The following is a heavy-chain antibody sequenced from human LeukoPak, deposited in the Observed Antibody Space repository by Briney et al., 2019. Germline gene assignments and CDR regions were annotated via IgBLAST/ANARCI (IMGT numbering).Heavy chain of an antibody. J-gene: IGHJ4*02. Sequence: PSQTLSLTCTVSGGSISSGGYYWSWIRQPPGKGLEWIGYIYHSGSTYYNPSLKSRVTISVDRSKNQFSLKLSSVTAADTAVYYCASSLLLAAAFDYWGQGTLVTVSS. CDR3: ASSLLLAAAFDY. CDR2: IYHSGST. V-gene: IGHV4-30-2*01. D-gene: IGHD6-13*01. CDR1: GGSISSGGYY.